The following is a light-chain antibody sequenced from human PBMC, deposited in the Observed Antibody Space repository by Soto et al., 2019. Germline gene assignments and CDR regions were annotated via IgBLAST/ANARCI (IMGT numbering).Light chain of an antibody. CDR2: GAS. CDR3: QQYVSSPRT. J-gene: IGKJ1*01. V-gene: IGKV3-20*01. CDR1: QSVSSNY. Sequence: ELVLTQSPGTLSLSPGERATLSCRASQSVSSNYLAWYQQKPGQAPRLLIYGASSRATGIPDRFSGSGSGTDFTLTISRLEPEDFAVYYCQQYVSSPRTFGQGTKVDI.